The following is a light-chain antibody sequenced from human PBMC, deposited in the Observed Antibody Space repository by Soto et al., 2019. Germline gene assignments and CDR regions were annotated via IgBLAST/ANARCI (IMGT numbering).Light chain of an antibody. Sequence: QSVLTQPPSASGTPGQSVTISCSGGSSNIGNHYVYWYQLLPGTAPKLLIYRNNQRPSGVPDRFSGSRSGTSASLAISGLRSEDEADYYCAVWDDSLSGLFGGGTQLTVL. V-gene: IGLV1-47*01. CDR3: AVWDDSLSGL. CDR2: RNN. J-gene: IGLJ2*01. CDR1: SSNIGNHY.